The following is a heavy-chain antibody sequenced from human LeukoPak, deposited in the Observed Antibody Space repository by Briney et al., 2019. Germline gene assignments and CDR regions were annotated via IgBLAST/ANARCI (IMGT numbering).Heavy chain of an antibody. J-gene: IGHJ4*02. CDR2: IYTDGSTT. Sequence: GGSLRLSCAASGFTFSNSWMHWVRQAPGKGLVWVSRIYTDGSTTNYADSVKGRFTISRDNAKNPLFLQMNSLRAEDTAVYFRTRPRGVADIDYWGQGTLVTVSS. D-gene: IGHD6-13*01. V-gene: IGHV3-74*01. CDR3: TRPRGVADIDY. CDR1: GFTFSNSW.